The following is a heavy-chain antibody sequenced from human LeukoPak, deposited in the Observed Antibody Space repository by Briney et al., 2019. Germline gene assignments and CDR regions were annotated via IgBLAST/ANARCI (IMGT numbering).Heavy chain of an antibody. J-gene: IGHJ5*02. Sequence: ASVKVSCKASGYTFTGYYMHWVRQAPGQGLEWMGWINPNNGGTNYAQKFQGRVTMTRDTSISTAYMELSRLRSDDTAVHYCVREGPTGIAAAGTRVNWFDPWGQGTLVTVSS. CDR3: VREGPTGIAAAGTRVNWFDP. CDR1: GYTFTGYY. V-gene: IGHV1-2*02. D-gene: IGHD6-13*01. CDR2: INPNNGGT.